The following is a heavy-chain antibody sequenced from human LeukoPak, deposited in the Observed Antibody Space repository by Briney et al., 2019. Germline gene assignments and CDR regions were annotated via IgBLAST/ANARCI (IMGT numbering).Heavy chain of an antibody. CDR2: INPNSGGT. Sequence: ASVKVSCKASGYTFTGYYMHWVRQAPGQGLEWMGWINPNSGGTNYAQKFQGRGTMTRDTSISTAYMELSRLRSDDTAVYYCARMSRWSASSGYYDDGDYWGQGTLVTVSS. V-gene: IGHV1-2*02. CDR3: ARMSRWSASSGYYDDGDY. J-gene: IGHJ4*02. D-gene: IGHD3-22*01. CDR1: GYTFTGYY.